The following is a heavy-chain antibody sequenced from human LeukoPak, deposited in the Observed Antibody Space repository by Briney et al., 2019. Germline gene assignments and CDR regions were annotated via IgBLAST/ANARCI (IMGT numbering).Heavy chain of an antibody. CDR1: GGSFSGYY. Sequence: SETLSLTCAVYGGSFSGYYWSWIRQPPRKGLEWIGEINHSGSTNYNPSLKSRVTISVDTSKNQFSLKLSSVTAADTAVYYCARAEREPIFDYWGQGTLVTVSS. CDR3: ARAEREPIFDY. V-gene: IGHV4-34*01. CDR2: INHSGST. J-gene: IGHJ4*02.